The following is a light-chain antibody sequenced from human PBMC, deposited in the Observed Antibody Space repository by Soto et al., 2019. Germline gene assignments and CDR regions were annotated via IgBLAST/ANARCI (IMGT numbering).Light chain of an antibody. J-gene: IGKJ1*01. CDR3: QQYYNTPWT. CDR1: QSISNW. CDR2: KAS. V-gene: IGKV1-5*03. Sequence: DIQMTQSPSTLPASVGDRVTITCRASQSISNWLAWYQQKPGKAPKLLIYKASTLKSGVPSRFSGSGSGTNFTLTISSLQAEDVAVYYCQQYYNTPWTFGQGTKVDI.